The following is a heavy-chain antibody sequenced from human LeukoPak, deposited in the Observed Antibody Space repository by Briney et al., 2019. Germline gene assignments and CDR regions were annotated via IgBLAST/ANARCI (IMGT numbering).Heavy chain of an antibody. CDR2: INPNSGGT. CDR1: GYTFTGYY. CDR3: ARSLMVRGVPTYFDY. V-gene: IGHV1-2*06. D-gene: IGHD3-10*01. Sequence: ASVKVSCKASGYTFTGYYMHWVRQAPGQGPEWMGRINPNSGGTNYAQKFQGRVTMTRDTSISTAYMGLSRLRSDDTAVYYCARSLMVRGVPTYFDYWGQGTLVTVSS. J-gene: IGHJ4*02.